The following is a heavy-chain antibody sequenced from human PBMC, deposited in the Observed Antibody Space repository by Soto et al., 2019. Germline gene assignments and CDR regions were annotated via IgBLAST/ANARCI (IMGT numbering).Heavy chain of an antibody. CDR2: MSSDGSKA. CDR1: GFTLSSYA. V-gene: IGHV3-30*04. CDR3: ARGPPGVVPGAIGSGGMDV. Sequence: QVQLVESGGGVVQPGRSLSLSCAASGFTLSSYAVHWVRQAPGKGLEWVAVMSSDGSKASHADSVKGRFTISRDNSKNTVSLQMNSLRVEDSAVYYCARGPPGVVPGAIGSGGMDVWGQGTTVTVSS. J-gene: IGHJ6*02. D-gene: IGHD2-2*01.